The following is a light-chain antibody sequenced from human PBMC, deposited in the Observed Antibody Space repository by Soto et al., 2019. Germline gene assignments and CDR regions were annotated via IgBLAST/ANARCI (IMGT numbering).Light chain of an antibody. CDR1: QSISSW. V-gene: IGKV1-5*03. J-gene: IGKJ5*01. Sequence: DIQMTQSPSTLSASVGDRVTITCRASQSISSWLAWYQQKPGKAPKLLIYKASSLESGVPSRFSGSGSGTEFTLNISSLQPDDFATYYCQQYNSYSLVTFGQGTRLEIK. CDR2: KAS. CDR3: QQYNSYSLVT.